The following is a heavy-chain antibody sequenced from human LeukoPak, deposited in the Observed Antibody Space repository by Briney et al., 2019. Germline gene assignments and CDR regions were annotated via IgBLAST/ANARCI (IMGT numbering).Heavy chain of an antibody. CDR2: IIPIFGTA. J-gene: IGHJ6*03. D-gene: IGHD2-2*01. CDR3: ARGRDIVVVPAAGLNYYYYMDV. CDR1: GGTFSSYA. V-gene: IGHV1-69*13. Sequence: SAKVSCKASGGTFSSYAISWVRQAPGQGLEWMGGIIPIFGTANYAQKFQGRATITADESTSTAYMELSSLRSEDTAVYYCARGRDIVVVPAAGLNYYYYMDVWGKGTTVTVSS.